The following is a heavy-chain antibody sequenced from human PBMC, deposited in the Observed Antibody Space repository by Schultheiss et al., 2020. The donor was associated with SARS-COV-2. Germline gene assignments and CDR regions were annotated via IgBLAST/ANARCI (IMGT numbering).Heavy chain of an antibody. CDR3: AREIVVVTAIDY. CDR1: GFTFSNAW. V-gene: IGHV3-74*01. J-gene: IGHJ4*02. Sequence: GGSLRLSCAASGFTFSNAWMNWVRQAPGKGLEWVSGISWNSGSIGYADSVKGRFTISRDNSKNTLYLQMNSLRAEDTAVYYCAREIVVVTAIDYWGQGTLVTVSS. CDR2: ISWNSGSI. D-gene: IGHD2-21*02.